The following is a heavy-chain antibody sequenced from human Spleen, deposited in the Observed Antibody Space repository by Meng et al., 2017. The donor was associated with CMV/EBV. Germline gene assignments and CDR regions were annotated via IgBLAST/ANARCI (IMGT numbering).Heavy chain of an antibody. Sequence: QVQLQQWGAGLLKPSETLSLTCTVSGGSISSSSHYWGWIRQPPGKGLEWIGNIYYRGTRNHNPSLNRAVTMSIDTRKNQFFLNLNPVTAADTAVYFCARVWSLGTMWGPGILVTVSS. D-gene: IGHD7-27*01. CDR1: GGSISSSSHY. CDR2: IYYRGTR. J-gene: IGHJ4*02. CDR3: ARVWSLGTM. V-gene: IGHV4-39*07.